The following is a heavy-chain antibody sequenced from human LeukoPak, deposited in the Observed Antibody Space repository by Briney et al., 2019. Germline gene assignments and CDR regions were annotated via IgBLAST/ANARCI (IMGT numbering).Heavy chain of an antibody. CDR1: GYTFTSYG. CDR3: ATWAPLYSSGWPFDY. CDR2: ISAYNGNT. D-gene: IGHD6-19*01. V-gene: IGHV1-18*01. J-gene: IGHJ4*02. Sequence: ASVKVPCKASGYTFTSYGISWVRQAPGQGLEWMGWISAYNGNTIYAQKFQGRVTMTEDTSTDTAYMELSSLRSEDTAVYYCATWAPLYSSGWPFDYWGQGTLVTVSS.